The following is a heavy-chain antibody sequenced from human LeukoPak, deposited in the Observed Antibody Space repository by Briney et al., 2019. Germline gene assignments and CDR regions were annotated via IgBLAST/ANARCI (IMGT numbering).Heavy chain of an antibody. CDR3: ARDTMATMAWFDH. D-gene: IGHD5-12*01. CDR2: ISSSSSYI. J-gene: IGHJ5*02. V-gene: IGHV3-21*01. CDR1: GFTFSSYS. Sequence: PGGSLRLSCAASGFTFSSYSMNWVRQAPGKGLEWVSSISSSSSYIYYADSVKGRFTISRDNAKNSLYLQMNSLRAEDTAVYYCARDTMATMAWFDHWGQGTLVTVSS.